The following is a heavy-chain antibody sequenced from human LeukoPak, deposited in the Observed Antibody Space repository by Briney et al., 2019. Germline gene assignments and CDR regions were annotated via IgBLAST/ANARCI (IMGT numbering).Heavy chain of an antibody. CDR2: ISAYNGNT. CDR1: VYTFTIYG. Sequence: GASVKLSFKASVYTFTIYGISWVRQAPGQGLEWMGWISAYNGNTNYAQTLQSRVTMTTDTSKSKVYMVLRSLTSDDTAVYYCARGIVGVAKCFDYWGQGTLVTVSS. D-gene: IGHD1-26*01. CDR3: ARGIVGVAKCFDY. J-gene: IGHJ4*02. V-gene: IGHV1-18*01.